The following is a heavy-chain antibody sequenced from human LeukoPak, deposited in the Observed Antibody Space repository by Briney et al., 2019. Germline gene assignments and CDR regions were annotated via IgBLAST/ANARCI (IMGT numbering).Heavy chain of an antibody. CDR2: IYTSGST. J-gene: IGHJ5*02. D-gene: IGHD3-3*01. CDR1: GGSISSYY. Sequence: SETLSLTCTVSGGSISSYYWSWIRQPAGKGLEWIGRIYTSGSTNYNPSLKSRVTMSVDTSKNQFSLKLSSVTAADTAVYYCARGANDFWSDYYGPWFDPWGQGTLVTVSS. V-gene: IGHV4-4*07. CDR3: ARGANDFWSDYYGPWFDP.